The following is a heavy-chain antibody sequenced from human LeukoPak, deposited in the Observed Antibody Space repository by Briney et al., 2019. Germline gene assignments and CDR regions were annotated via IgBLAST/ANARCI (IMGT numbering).Heavy chain of an antibody. D-gene: IGHD5-18*01. Sequence: PETLSLTCAVYGGSFSDYSWSGIRQPPGKGLEGIGEINHSGGTNHNPSLMSRVILSVDTTKNQVSLEVSSVTAAATAVYYCARVGYSYSINDWSRTGLGAYPTKYYYYMDVWGKGTTVMVSS. CDR3: ARVGYSYSINDWSRTGLGAYPTKYYYYMDV. J-gene: IGHJ6*03. V-gene: IGHV4-34*01. CDR2: INHSGGT. CDR1: GGSFSDYS.